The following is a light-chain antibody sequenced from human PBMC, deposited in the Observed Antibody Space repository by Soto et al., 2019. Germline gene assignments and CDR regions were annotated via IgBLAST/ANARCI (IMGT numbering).Light chain of an antibody. J-gene: IGKJ2*01. V-gene: IGKV3-15*01. CDR1: QSFSRN. CDR3: QKYNNWPYT. CDR2: GAS. Sequence: EIMMTQSTATLSVSPGERATLSCRSSQSFSRNLAWYQQKPGQAPRLLIYGASTRATGIQAKFSGSGSVTELTLTISSLKSEDFAVYYCQKYNNWPYTFGQGNKLEIK.